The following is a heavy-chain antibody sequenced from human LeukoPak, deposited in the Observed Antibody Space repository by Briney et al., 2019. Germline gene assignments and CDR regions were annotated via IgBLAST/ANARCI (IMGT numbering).Heavy chain of an antibody. V-gene: IGHV5-51*01. D-gene: IGHD2-15*01. CDR3: ARSVGYCSGGSCYDWFDP. CDR1: GYSFTSYW. Sequence: GESLKISCKGSGYSFTSYWIGWVRQMPGKGLEWMGIIYPHDSDTRYSPSFQGQVTISADKSISTAYLQWSSLKASDTAMYYCARSVGYCSGGSCYDWFDPWGQGTLVTVSS. J-gene: IGHJ5*02. CDR2: IYPHDSDT.